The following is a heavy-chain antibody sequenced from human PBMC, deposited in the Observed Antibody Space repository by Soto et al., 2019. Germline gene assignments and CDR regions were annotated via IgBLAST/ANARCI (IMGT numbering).Heavy chain of an antibody. CDR3: ARDYSDSSGIFDY. D-gene: IGHD3-22*01. J-gene: IGHJ4*02. CDR1: GYAITMYY. Sequence: ASVKVSCKASGYAITMYYMHWVRQAPGQGLEWMGIINRSGGSTNYAQKFQGRVTMTRDTSTSTVYMELSSLRSEDTAVYYCARDYSDSSGIFDYWGLGTLVTVSS. CDR2: INRSGGST. V-gene: IGHV1-46*01.